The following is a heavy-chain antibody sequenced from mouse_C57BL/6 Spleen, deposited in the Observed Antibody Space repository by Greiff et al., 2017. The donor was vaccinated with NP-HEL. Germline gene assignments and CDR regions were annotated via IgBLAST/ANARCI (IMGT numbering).Heavy chain of an antibody. D-gene: IGHD1-1*01. Sequence: EVQLQQSGAELVKPGASVKLSCTASGFNINDYYMHWVKQRTEQGLEWIGRIDPEDGETKYAAKFQGQATITADTSSNTAYLQLSSLTAEDTAVYYCARAYYYIGYCDVWGTGTTVTVSS. V-gene: IGHV14-2*01. CDR3: ARAYYYIGYCDV. CDR2: IDPEDGET. CDR1: GFNINDYY. J-gene: IGHJ1*03.